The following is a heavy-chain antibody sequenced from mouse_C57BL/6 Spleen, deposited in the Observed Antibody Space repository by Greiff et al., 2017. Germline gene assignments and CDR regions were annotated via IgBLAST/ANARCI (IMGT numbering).Heavy chain of an antibody. CDR3: ARWELTGTRGYFDY. Sequence: VKLKQSGAELVRPGASVKLSCKASGYTFTDYYINWVKQRPGQGLEWIARIYPGSGNTYYNEKFKGKATLTAEKSSSTAYMQLSSLTSEDSAVYFCARWELTGTRGYFDYWGQGTTLTVSS. CDR2: IYPGSGNT. J-gene: IGHJ2*01. CDR1: GYTFTDYY. D-gene: IGHD4-1*01. V-gene: IGHV1-76*01.